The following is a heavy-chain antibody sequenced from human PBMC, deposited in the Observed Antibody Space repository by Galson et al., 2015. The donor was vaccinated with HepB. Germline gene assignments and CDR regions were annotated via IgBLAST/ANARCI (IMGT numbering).Heavy chain of an antibody. D-gene: IGHD3-16*01. Sequence: SLRLSCAASGFTFSSYTMSWVRQAPGKELQWISYISTNGATIHYADSVKGRFTIARDNARNSIFLQMNSLKTEDTAVYYCSRLGDLAGYSSAWGQGTLVTVSS. V-gene: IGHV3-48*04. CDR1: GFTFSSYT. CDR3: SRLGDLAGYSSA. CDR2: ISTNGATI. J-gene: IGHJ5*02.